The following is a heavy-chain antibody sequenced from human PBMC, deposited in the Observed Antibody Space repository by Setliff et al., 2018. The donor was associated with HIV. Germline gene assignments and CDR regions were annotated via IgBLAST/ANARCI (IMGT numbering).Heavy chain of an antibody. D-gene: IGHD3-10*01. CDR1: GGSFSGYY. V-gene: IGHV4-34*01. J-gene: IGHJ4*02. Sequence: SETLSLTCAVHGGSFSGYYWSWIRQPPGKGLEWIGGINHSGGTNYNPSLNSRVTISVDSSKNQFSLKLSSVTAADTAVYYCARGRHYYGSGSYYPLAYWGQGTLVTVSS. CDR3: ARGRHYYGSGSYYPLAY. CDR2: INHSGGT.